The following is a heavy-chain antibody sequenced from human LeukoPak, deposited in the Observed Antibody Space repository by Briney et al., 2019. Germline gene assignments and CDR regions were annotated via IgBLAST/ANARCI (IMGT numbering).Heavy chain of an antibody. CDR1: GGSISSSTYY. CDR3: ASPSISSSTYDY. V-gene: IGHV4-39*01. Sequence: SETLSLTCTVSGGSISSSTYYWGWIRQPPGKGLEWIGSINYSGNTYYNPSLKSRVTIPVDTSKNQFSLRLSSVTAADTAVYYCASPSISSSTYDYWGQGTLVTVSS. J-gene: IGHJ4*02. CDR2: INYSGNT. D-gene: IGHD6-6*01.